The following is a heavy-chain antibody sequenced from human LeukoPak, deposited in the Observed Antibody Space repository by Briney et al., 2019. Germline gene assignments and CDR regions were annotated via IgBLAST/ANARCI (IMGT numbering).Heavy chain of an antibody. V-gene: IGHV3-23*01. Sequence: PGGSLRLSCAASGFTFSSYAMNWVRQAPGKGLEWVSALSASGGNTYYADSVKGRFTISRDNSKNTLYLQMNSLRAEDTAVYYCAKGGFLLLEPEDYWGQGTLVTVSS. D-gene: IGHD1-1*01. J-gene: IGHJ4*02. CDR3: AKGGFLLLEPEDY. CDR2: LSASGGNT. CDR1: GFTFSSYA.